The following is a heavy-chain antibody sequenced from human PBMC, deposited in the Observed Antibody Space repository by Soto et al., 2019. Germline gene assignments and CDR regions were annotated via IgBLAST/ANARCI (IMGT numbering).Heavy chain of an antibody. CDR1: GFTFSSYW. Sequence: GGSLRLSCAASGFTFSSYWMSWVRQAPGKGLEWVANIKRDGSEKSYVDSVKGRFTISRDNAKNSLYLQMNSLRAEDTAVYYCARLSGDTTYYYMDVWGKGTTVTVSS. J-gene: IGHJ6*03. V-gene: IGHV3-7*01. CDR2: IKRDGSEK. CDR3: ARLSGDTTYYYMDV. D-gene: IGHD2-21*02.